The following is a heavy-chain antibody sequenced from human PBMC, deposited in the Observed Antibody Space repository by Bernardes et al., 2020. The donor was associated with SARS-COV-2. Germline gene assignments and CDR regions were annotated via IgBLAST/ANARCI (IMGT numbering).Heavy chain of an antibody. CDR3: ARDFGENVLLWFGVLCD. CDR1: GFTFSDHY. J-gene: IGHJ4*02. V-gene: IGHV3-11*01. D-gene: IGHD3-10*01. Sequence: GGSLRLSCAASGFTFSDHYMSWIRQPPGKGLEWLSAISGDGSTIYYKDSLKGRFTISRDNAKNSVYLEMTSLRAEDTAVYYCARDFGENVLLWFGVLCDWGQGTLVTVSS. CDR2: ISGDGSTI.